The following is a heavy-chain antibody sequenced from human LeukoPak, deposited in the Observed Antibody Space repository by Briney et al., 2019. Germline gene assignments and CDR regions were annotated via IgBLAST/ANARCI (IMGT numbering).Heavy chain of an antibody. CDR1: GGSISGYY. D-gene: IGHD2-2*01. CDR3: AREGVVPAAPDAFDI. Sequence: SETLSLTCTVSGGSISGYYWSWIRQPPGRGLEWIGEINHSGSTNYNPSLKSRVTISVDTSKNQFSLKLSSVTAADTAVYYCAREGVVPAAPDAFDIWGQGTMVTVSS. CDR2: INHSGST. J-gene: IGHJ3*02. V-gene: IGHV4-34*01.